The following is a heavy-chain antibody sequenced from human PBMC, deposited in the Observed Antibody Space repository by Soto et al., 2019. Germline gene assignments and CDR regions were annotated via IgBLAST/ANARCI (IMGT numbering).Heavy chain of an antibody. V-gene: IGHV1-69*13. CDR2: IIPIFGTA. Sequence: WASVKVSCKASGGTFSSYAISWVRQAPGQGLEWMGGIIPIFGTANYAQKFQGRVTITADESTSTAYMELSSLRSEDTAVYYCARLEKAYCGGDCYSYYFDYWGQGTLVTVSS. CDR1: GGTFSSYA. D-gene: IGHD2-21*02. CDR3: ARLEKAYCGGDCYSYYFDY. J-gene: IGHJ4*02.